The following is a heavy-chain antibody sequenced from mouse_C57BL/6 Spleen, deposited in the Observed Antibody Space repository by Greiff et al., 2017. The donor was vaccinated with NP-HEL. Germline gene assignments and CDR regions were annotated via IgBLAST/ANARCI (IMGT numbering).Heavy chain of an antibody. CDR1: GFSLTSYG. CDR2: IWGGGST. V-gene: IGHV2-9*01. CDR3: AKLFTTESGDGDFDV. Sequence: VMLVESGPGLVAPSQSLSITCTVSGFSLTSYGVDWVRQPPGKGLEWLGVIWGGGSTNYNSALMSRLSISKDNSKSQVFLKMNSLQTDDTAMYYCAKLFTTESGDGDFDVWGTGTTVTVSS. D-gene: IGHD1-1*01. J-gene: IGHJ1*03.